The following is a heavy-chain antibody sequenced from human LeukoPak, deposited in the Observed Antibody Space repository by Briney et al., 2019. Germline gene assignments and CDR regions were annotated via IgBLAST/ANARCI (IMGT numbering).Heavy chain of an antibody. V-gene: IGHV3-7*03. Sequence: GGSLRLSCAASGFTFSSYWMSWVRQAPGKGLEWVASIKQDGSEKYYVDSVKGRFTISRDNAKNSLYLQMNSLRAEDTAVYYCARRAWAAAGLDAFDIWGQGTMVTVSS. CDR1: GFTFSSYW. J-gene: IGHJ3*02. D-gene: IGHD6-13*01. CDR2: IKQDGSEK. CDR3: ARRAWAAAGLDAFDI.